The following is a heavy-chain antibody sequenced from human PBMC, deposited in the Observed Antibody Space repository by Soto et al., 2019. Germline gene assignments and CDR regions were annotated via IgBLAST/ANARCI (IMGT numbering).Heavy chain of an antibody. Sequence: QVQLVQSGAEVKKPGASLKDSCKASGLTFTTYYMLWVLQAPGQGLEWMGTINPPGVSSTYAQELLGRVTMTWDTSTSTVYVELSRLRPEDTAIYYCASTGNIYDRPLIYWGQGTLFTVTS. D-gene: IGHD1-1*01. CDR2: INPPGVSS. CDR3: ASTGNIYDRPLIY. V-gene: IGHV1-46*04. J-gene: IGHJ4*02. CDR1: GLTFTTYY.